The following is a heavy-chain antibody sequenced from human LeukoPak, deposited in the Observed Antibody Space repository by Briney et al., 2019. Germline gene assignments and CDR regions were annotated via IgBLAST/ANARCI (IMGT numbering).Heavy chain of an antibody. CDR1: GGSLTTHY. CDR2: VYHTGST. CDR3: AREGRWGMKYYFDS. J-gene: IGHJ4*02. V-gene: IGHV4-59*11. D-gene: IGHD4-23*01. Sequence: PSETLSLICDVSGGSLTTHYWSWVRQSPDKGLEWIGQVYHTGSTHYNPSLRSRFTISVDTSKNKLFLTLTSVTAADTAVYYCAREGRWGMKYYFDSWGPGTRVIVSS.